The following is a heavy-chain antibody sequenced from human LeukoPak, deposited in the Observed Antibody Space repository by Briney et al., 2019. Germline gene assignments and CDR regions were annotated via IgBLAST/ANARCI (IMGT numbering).Heavy chain of an antibody. J-gene: IGHJ4*02. V-gene: IGHV5-10-1*01. D-gene: IGHD3-22*01. CDR3: ARPLTGGYTPLDY. CDR1: GNSFTNYW. CDR2: IAPSDSYT. Sequence: GESLRISCKGSGNSFTNYWISWVRQKPGKGREWMGWIAPSDSYTDYSPSFQGHVTTSADKSVYTAYLQWSSLKASDTAMYYCARPLTGGYTPLDYWGQGTLVTVSS.